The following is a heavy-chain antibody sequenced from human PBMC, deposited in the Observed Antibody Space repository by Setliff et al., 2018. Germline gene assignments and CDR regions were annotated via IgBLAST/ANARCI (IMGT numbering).Heavy chain of an antibody. Sequence: GGSLSLSCAASGFTFSDYSMNWVRQAPGKGLEWVSDISSSSSTIYYADSVKGRFTISRDNAQNSLYLQMNSLRAEDTAVYYCARSYNFWSGPALDVWGKGTTVTVSS. CDR1: GFTFSDYS. J-gene: IGHJ6*04. D-gene: IGHD3-3*01. CDR3: ARSYNFWSGPALDV. V-gene: IGHV3-48*01. CDR2: ISSSSSTI.